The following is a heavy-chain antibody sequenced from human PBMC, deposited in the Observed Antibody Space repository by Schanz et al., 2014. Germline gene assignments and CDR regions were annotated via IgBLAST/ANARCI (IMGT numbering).Heavy chain of an antibody. CDR2: INSDGTKR. Sequence: VQLLESGGGLVQPGGSLRLSCAASGFTLSSYGMHWVRQAPGKGLEWVAFINSDGTKRFYADSVKSRFTISRDNSRNTLYLQMNSLRAEDTAVYYCAKDAPYPFDLWGRGTLITVSS. CDR3: AKDAPYPFDL. V-gene: IGHV3-30*02. J-gene: IGHJ2*01. CDR1: GFTLSSYG.